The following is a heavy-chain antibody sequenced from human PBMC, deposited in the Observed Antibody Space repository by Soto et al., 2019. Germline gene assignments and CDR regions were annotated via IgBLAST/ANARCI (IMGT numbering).Heavy chain of an antibody. Sequence: QVQLVQSGAEVKKPGASVKVSCKASGYTFTSYGLSWVRQAPGQGLEWMGRISAYNYNTNYAQKLQGRVTTTTDPSTRTAYMALRSLRSDDTAVYYCARVVGALGHWFDPWGQGTLVTVSS. CDR2: ISAYNYNT. D-gene: IGHD1-26*01. J-gene: IGHJ5*02. V-gene: IGHV1-18*01. CDR3: ARVVGALGHWFDP. CDR1: GYTFTSYG.